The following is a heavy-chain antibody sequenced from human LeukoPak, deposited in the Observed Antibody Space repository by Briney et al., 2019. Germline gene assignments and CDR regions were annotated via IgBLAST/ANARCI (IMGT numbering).Heavy chain of an antibody. Sequence: PSETLSLTCTVSGGSISNYYWSWIRQPPGKGLEWIGDIHYSGSTNYNPSLKSRVTISVDTSKNQFSLKLSSVSVADTAVYSCARRLPAGYFDYWGQGTLVTVSS. CDR2: IHYSGST. CDR3: ARRLPAGYFDY. CDR1: GGSISNYY. V-gene: IGHV4-59*01. J-gene: IGHJ4*02. D-gene: IGHD2-2*01.